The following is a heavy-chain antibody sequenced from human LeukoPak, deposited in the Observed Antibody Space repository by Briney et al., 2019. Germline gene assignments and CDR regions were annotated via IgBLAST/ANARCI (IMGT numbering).Heavy chain of an antibody. J-gene: IGHJ4*02. Sequence: ASVKVSCKASGYTFTGYAISWVRQAPGQGLEWMGWVSAYNGVTNYAQNFQGRVTMTTDTPTTTAYMELRSLRSDDTAVYYCARVDLYYDSSGYSQAANDYWGQGTLVTVSS. V-gene: IGHV1-18*01. D-gene: IGHD3-22*01. CDR2: VSAYNGVT. CDR3: ARVDLYYDSSGYSQAANDY. CDR1: GYTFTGYA.